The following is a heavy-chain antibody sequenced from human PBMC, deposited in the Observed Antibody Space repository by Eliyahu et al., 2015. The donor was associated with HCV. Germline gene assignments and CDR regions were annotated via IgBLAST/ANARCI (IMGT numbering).Heavy chain of an antibody. V-gene: IGHV3-9*01. CDR3: AKDVTGYYTAPFDY. CDR2: ISWNSGSI. CDR1: GFTFDDYA. J-gene: IGHJ4*02. Sequence: EVQLVESGGGLVQPGRPLRLSCAASGFTFDDYAMHWVRQAPGKGLEWVSGISWNSGSIGYADSVKGRFTISRDNAKNSLYLQMNSLRAEDTALYYCAKDVTGYYTAPFDYWGQGTLVTVSS. D-gene: IGHD3/OR15-3a*01.